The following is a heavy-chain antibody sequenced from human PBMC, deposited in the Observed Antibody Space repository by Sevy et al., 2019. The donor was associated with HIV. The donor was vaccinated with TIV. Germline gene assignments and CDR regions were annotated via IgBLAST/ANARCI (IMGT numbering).Heavy chain of an antibody. Sequence: SETLSLTCTVSGGSISSSRYYWGWIRQPPGKGLEWIGSIYYSGSTYYNPSLKSRVTISVDTSKNQFSLKLSSVTAADTAVYYCARLWFGEFVDYWGQGTLVTVSS. CDR3: ARLWFGEFVDY. V-gene: IGHV4-39*01. D-gene: IGHD3-10*01. J-gene: IGHJ4*02. CDR1: GGSISSSRYY. CDR2: IYYSGST.